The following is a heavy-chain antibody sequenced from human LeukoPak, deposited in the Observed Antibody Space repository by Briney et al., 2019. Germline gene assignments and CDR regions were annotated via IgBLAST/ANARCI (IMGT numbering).Heavy chain of an antibody. J-gene: IGHJ5*02. V-gene: IGHV4-4*07. CDR3: ARHGRLFSYYYGSGIRWFDP. CDR2: IYTSGST. D-gene: IGHD3-10*01. CDR1: GGSISRYY. Sequence: PSETLSLTCTVSGGSISRYYWSWIGQPAGKGLEWIGRIYTSGSTNYNPSLKSRVTMSVDTSKNQFSLKLSSVTAADTAVYYCARHGRLFSYYYGSGIRWFDPWGQGTLVTVSS.